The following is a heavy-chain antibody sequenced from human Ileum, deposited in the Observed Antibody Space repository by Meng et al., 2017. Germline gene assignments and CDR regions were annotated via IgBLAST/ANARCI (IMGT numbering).Heavy chain of an antibody. D-gene: IGHD3-10*01. CDR3: ARDLAGSHRGGYFDF. V-gene: IGHV1-8*03. Sequence: QVQVVQAGAEVKKPGAAVKVSWKASGHTFTGNHIHWVRQAPGQGLEWMGWINPNSGNTGYAQKFQGRVTLTRNTSISTAYMEVSSLRSEDTSVYYCARDLAGSHRGGYFDFWGQGTLVTVSS. CDR1: GHTFTGNH. J-gene: IGHJ4*02. CDR2: INPNSGNT.